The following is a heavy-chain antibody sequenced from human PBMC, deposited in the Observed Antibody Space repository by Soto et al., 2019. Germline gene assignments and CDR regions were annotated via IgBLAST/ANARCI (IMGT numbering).Heavy chain of an antibody. CDR2: IRSKAYGGTT. CDR3: GVDIVATSRNWFDP. J-gene: IGHJ5*02. CDR1: GFTFGDYA. D-gene: IGHD5-12*01. Sequence: GGSLRLSCTASGFTFGDYAMSWFRQAPGKGLEWVGFIRSKAYGGTTEYAASVKGRFTISRDDSKSIAYLQMNSLKAEDTAVYYCGVDIVATSRNWFDPWGQGTLVTVSS. V-gene: IGHV3-49*03.